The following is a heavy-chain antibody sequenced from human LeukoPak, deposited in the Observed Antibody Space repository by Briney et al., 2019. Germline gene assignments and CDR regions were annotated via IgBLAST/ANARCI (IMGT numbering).Heavy chain of an antibody. CDR1: GGSISSGGYY. Sequence: KPSETLSLTCTVSGGSISSGGYYWSWIRQHPGKGLEWIGYIYYSGSTYYNPSLKSRVTISVDTSKNQFSLKLSSVTAADTAVYYCARVYSYGYYFDYWGQGTLVTVSS. J-gene: IGHJ4*02. CDR2: IYYSGST. CDR3: ARVYSYGYYFDY. D-gene: IGHD5-18*01. V-gene: IGHV4-31*03.